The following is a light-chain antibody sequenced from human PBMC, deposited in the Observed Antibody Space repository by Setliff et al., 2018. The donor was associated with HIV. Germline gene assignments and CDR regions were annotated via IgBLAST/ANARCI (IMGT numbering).Light chain of an antibody. CDR1: SSNVGSNY. Sequence: QSALTQPPSASGTPGQRVTISCSGSSSNVGSNYVYWYQQLPGTAPKLLIYRNNQRPSGVPARFSGSKSGTSASLAISGLRSEDEADYYCAAWGDSLSGYVFGTGTKVTVL. V-gene: IGLV1-47*01. CDR2: RNN. CDR3: AAWGDSLSGYV. J-gene: IGLJ1*01.